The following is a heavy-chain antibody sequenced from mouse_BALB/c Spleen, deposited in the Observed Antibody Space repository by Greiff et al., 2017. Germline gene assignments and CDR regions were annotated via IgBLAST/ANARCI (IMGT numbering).Heavy chain of an antibody. CDR2: IDPANGNT. V-gene: IGHV14-3*02. CDR1: GFNIKDTY. CDR3: ARDDYYGSSYNFDY. Sequence: EVQLQQSGAELVKPGASLKLSCTASGFNIKDTYMHWVKQTPEQGLEWIGRIDPANGNTKYDPKFQGKATITADTSSNTAYLQLSSLTSEDTAVYYCARDDYYGSSYNFDYWGQGTTLTVSS. J-gene: IGHJ2*01. D-gene: IGHD1-1*01.